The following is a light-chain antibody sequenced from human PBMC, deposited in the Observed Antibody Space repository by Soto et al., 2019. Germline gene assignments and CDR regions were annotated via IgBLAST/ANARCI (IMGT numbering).Light chain of an antibody. CDR3: QQYYGPLS. CDR2: WAS. Sequence: DIVMTQSPDSLAVSLGERATINCKSSQSVLYSSNNKNYLAWYQQKPGQPPKLLIYWASTRESGVPDRYSASGSGTDFTISISSLQAEDGAVYYCQQYYGPLSFGGGTKVEIK. J-gene: IGKJ4*01. CDR1: QSVLYSSNNKNY. V-gene: IGKV4-1*01.